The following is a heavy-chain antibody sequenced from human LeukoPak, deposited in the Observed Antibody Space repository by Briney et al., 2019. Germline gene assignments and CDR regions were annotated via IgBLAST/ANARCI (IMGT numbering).Heavy chain of an antibody. CDR3: TRDLDTAMVLFDY. V-gene: IGHV3-49*03. Sequence: GGSLRLSCTASGFTFGDYAMSWFRQAPGKGLEGVGFIRSKAYGGTTEYAASVKGRFTISRDDSKSIAYLQMNSLKTEDTAVHYCTRDLDTAMVLFDYWGQGTLVTVSS. J-gene: IGHJ4*02. CDR1: GFTFGDYA. D-gene: IGHD5-18*01. CDR2: IRSKAYGGTT.